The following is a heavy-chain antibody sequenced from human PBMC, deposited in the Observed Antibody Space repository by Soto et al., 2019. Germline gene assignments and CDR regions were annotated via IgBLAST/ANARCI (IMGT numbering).Heavy chain of an antibody. CDR1: GGTFSSYT. Sequence: QVQLVQSGAEVKKPGSSVKVSCKASGGTFSSYTISWVRQAPGQGLEWMGRIIPILGIANYAQKFQGRVTSTADKSASTAYMELSSLRAEDTAVYYCARASSAFPRYWFDPWGQGTLVTVSS. D-gene: IGHD2-15*01. V-gene: IGHV1-69*02. CDR3: ARASSAFPRYWFDP. CDR2: IIPILGIA. J-gene: IGHJ5*02.